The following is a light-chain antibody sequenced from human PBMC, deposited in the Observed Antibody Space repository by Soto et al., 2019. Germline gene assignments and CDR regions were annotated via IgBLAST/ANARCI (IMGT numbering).Light chain of an antibody. CDR1: QSVTSSY. Sequence: EIVLTQSPGTLSLSPGERATLSCRASQSVTSSYLAWYQLKPGQAPRLVIYGASSRATGIPDRFSGSGSGTDFTLTISILEPEDFAVYSCQQYSSSPWTFVQGTKVEIK. CDR3: QQYSSSPWT. J-gene: IGKJ1*01. V-gene: IGKV3-20*01. CDR2: GAS.